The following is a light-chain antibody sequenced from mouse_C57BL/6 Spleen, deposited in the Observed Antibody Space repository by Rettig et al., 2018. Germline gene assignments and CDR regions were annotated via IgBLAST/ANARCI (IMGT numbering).Light chain of an antibody. CDR1: ENIYSY. V-gene: IGKV12-44*01. J-gene: IGKJ1*01. CDR3: QHHYGTPPEWT. Sequence: DIQMTQSPASLSASVGETVTITCRASENIYSYLAWYQQKQGKSPQLLVYNAKTLAEGVPSRFSGSGSGTQFSLKINSLQPEDFGSYYCQHHYGTPPEWTFGGGTKLEIK. CDR2: NAK.